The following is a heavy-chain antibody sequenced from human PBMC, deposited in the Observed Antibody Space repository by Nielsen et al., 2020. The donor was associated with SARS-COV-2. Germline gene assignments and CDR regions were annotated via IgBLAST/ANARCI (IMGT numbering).Heavy chain of an antibody. Sequence: WIRQPPGKGLEWVSVIYSGGSTYYAASVKGRFTISRDNPKNTLYLQMNSLRAEDTAVYYCAKEIDYGDAWFDPWGQGTLVTVSS. CDR2: IYSGGST. V-gene: IGHV3-53*01. CDR3: AKEIDYGDAWFDP. D-gene: IGHD4-17*01. J-gene: IGHJ5*02.